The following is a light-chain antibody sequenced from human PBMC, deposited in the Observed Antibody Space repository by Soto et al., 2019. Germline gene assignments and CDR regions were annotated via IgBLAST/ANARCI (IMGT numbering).Light chain of an antibody. V-gene: IGKV3-11*01. J-gene: IGKJ1*01. CDR1: QSVSTY. Sequence: EIVLTQSPATLSSSPGERATLSCRASQSVSTYLAWYQQKPGQAPRLLIYDASNRATGIPARFSGSGSGTDFTLTISSLEPEDFAAYYCQQRSNWPPTFGQGTKVEIK. CDR3: QQRSNWPPT. CDR2: DAS.